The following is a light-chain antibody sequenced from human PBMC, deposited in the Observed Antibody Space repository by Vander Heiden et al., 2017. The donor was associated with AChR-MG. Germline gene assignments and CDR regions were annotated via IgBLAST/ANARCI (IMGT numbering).Light chain of an antibody. CDR1: QTVSSN. Sequence: ERVMTQSPATLSVSPGERATPSCRASQTVSSNLAWYQQKPGQAPRLVIYGASTRATDIPARFSGSGSGTEFTLTISSLQSEDFAVYYCQQYNNWPLTFGGGTEVEIK. CDR2: GAS. J-gene: IGKJ4*01. V-gene: IGKV3-15*01. CDR3: QQYNNWPLT.